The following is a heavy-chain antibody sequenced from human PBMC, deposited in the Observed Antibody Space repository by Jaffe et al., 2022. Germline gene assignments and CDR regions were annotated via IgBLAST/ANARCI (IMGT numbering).Heavy chain of an antibody. D-gene: IGHD3-3*01. CDR2: ISGSGGST. CDR1: GFTFSSYA. V-gene: IGHV3-23*01. CDR3: APRARGDFWSGYYRPPWFDP. J-gene: IGHJ5*02. Sequence: EVQLLESGGGLVQPGGSLRLSCAASGFTFSSYAMSWVRQAPGKGLEWVSAISGSGGSTYYADSVKGRFTISRDNSKNTLYLQMNSLRAEDTAVYYCAPRARGDFWSGYYRPPWFDPWGQGTLVTVSS.